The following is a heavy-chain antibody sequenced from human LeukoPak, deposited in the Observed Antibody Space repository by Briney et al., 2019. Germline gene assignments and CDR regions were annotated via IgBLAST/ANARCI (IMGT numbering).Heavy chain of an antibody. J-gene: IGHJ6*02. CDR2: IHYSGSA. V-gene: IGHV4-31*03. Sequence: SETLSLTCTVSGGSITSGGYYWSGIRQHPGKGLEWIGYIHYSGSAYYNPSLKSRLTISLDTSKNQFSLKLTSATAADTAVYYCARDVPKKAPYGVDVWGQGTTVIVSS. CDR1: GGSITSGGYY. D-gene: IGHD2-2*01. CDR3: ARDVPKKAPYGVDV.